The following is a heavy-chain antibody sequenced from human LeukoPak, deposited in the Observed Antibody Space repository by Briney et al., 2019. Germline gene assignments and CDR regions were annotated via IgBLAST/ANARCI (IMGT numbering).Heavy chain of an antibody. CDR1: GGSISSGDYY. D-gene: IGHD6-13*01. Sequence: SETLSLTCTVSGGSISSGDYYWSWIRQPPGKGLEWIGYIYYSGSTYYNPSLKSRVTISVDTSKNQFSLKLSSVTAADTAVYYCARGAAAAGKRAYFQHWGQGTLVTVSS. J-gene: IGHJ1*01. CDR3: ARGAAAAGKRAYFQH. CDR2: IYYSGST. V-gene: IGHV4-30-4*01.